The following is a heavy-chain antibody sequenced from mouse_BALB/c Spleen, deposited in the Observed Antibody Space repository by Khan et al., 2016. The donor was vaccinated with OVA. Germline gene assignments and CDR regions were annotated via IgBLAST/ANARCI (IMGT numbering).Heavy chain of an antibody. CDR2: ISPGSGDT. J-gene: IGHJ3*01. V-gene: IGHV1-77*01. D-gene: IGHD1-2*01. CDR1: GYTFTDFY. CDR3: ARRNYFGYTFAY. Sequence: QVQLKQSGAELARPGASVKLSCKASGYTFTDFYINWVKQRTGQGLEWIGEISPGSGDTFYNERFKDKATLTADKSSHTAYMQLSSLTSEASAGYFCARRNYFGYTFAYWGQGTLVTGSA.